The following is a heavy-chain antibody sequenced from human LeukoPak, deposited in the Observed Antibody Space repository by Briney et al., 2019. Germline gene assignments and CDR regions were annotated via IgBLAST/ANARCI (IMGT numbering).Heavy chain of an antibody. D-gene: IGHD3-22*01. CDR1: GGSISSYY. Sequence: SETLSLTCTVSGGSISSYYWSWIRQPPGKGLEWIGYIYYSGSTNYNPSLKSRVTMSVDTSKNQFSLKLSSVTAADTAVYYCARGNYDSSGYHPPAHFDYWGQGTLVTVSS. CDR3: ARGNYDSSGYHPPAHFDY. CDR2: IYYSGST. V-gene: IGHV4-59*12. J-gene: IGHJ4*02.